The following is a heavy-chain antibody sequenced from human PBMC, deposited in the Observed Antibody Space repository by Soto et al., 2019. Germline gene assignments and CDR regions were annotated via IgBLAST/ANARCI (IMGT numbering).Heavy chain of an antibody. CDR2: IYSGGST. CDR3: ARGGGGGYSYAPIRPTTHYYYGMNV. D-gene: IGHD5-18*01. J-gene: IGHJ6*02. V-gene: IGHV3-53*01. Sequence: GSLRLSCAASGFTVSSNYMSWVRQAPGKGLEWVSVIYSGGSTYYADYVKGRFTISRDNSKNTLYLQMNSLRAEDTAVYYCARGGGGGYSYAPIRPTTHYYYGMNVWCQATTDTVSS. CDR1: GFTVSSNY.